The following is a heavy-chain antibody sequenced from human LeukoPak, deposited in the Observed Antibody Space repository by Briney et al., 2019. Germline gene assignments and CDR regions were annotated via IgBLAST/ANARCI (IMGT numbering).Heavy chain of an antibody. Sequence: PSETLSLTCTVSGGSISSSSYYWGWIRQPPGKGLEWIGSIYYSGSTYYNPSLKSRVTISIDTSKNQFSLKLSSVTAADTAVYYCAKDLLYYYGSGSPLDYWGQGTLDTVSS. J-gene: IGHJ4*02. V-gene: IGHV4-39*07. CDR1: GGSISSSSYY. CDR2: IYYSGST. CDR3: AKDLLYYYGSGSPLDY. D-gene: IGHD3-10*01.